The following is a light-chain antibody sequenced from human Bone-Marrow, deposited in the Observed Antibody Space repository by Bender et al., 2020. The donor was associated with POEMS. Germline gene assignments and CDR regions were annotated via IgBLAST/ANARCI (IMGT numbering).Light chain of an antibody. CDR2: YDD. CDR3: SAWADSLSGWV. J-gene: IGLJ3*02. CDR1: SSRIGSNP. Sequence: QSLLTQPPSASGTPGQRVIISCSGTSSRIGSNPVNWYQHLPGTAPKLLIYYDDLLTPGVSDRFSASKSGTSASLAISELQSEDEALYYCSAWADSLSGWVFGGGTKLAVL. V-gene: IGLV1-44*01.